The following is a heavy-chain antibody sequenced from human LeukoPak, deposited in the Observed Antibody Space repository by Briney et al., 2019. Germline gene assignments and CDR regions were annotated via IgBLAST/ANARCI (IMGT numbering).Heavy chain of an antibody. J-gene: IGHJ4*02. Sequence: PSDTLSLTCAVSDYSISTSNWWGWIRQPPGKGLEWVGYIYYSGSTYYNPSLKSRVTMSVDTSKNQFSLKLSSVTAVDTAVYYCARVDTSGWYIGHWGQGTLVTVSS. CDR3: ARVDTSGWYIGH. V-gene: IGHV4-28*03. CDR2: IYYSGST. CDR1: DYSISTSNW. D-gene: IGHD6-19*01.